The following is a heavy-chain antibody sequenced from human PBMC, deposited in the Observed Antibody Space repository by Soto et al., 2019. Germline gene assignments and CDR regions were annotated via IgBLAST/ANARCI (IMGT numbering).Heavy chain of an antibody. V-gene: IGHV4-59*01. J-gene: IGHJ4*02. Sequence: SETLSLTCTVSGGSISSYYWSWIRQPPGKGLEWIGYIYYRGSTNYNPSLKSRVTISGDTSKNQFSLKLSSVTAADPAVYYCARYPGWLRDVFFDYWGQGTLVTVSS. D-gene: IGHD5-18*01. CDR2: IYYRGST. CDR1: GGSISSYY. CDR3: ARYPGWLRDVFFDY.